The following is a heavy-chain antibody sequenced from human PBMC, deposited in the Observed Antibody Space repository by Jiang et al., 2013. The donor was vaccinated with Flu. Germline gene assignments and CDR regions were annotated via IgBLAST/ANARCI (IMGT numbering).Heavy chain of an antibody. Sequence: QLVESGGGLVQPGGSLRLSCAGSGFTFSNDWMSWVRQAPGKGLEWVADINKDGSGNYYADSVMGRFTISRDNAKNSLYLQMNSLRVEDTALYYCGRYWGYYGVDVWGQGTTVTVSS. CDR1: GFTFSNDW. J-gene: IGHJ6*02. D-gene: IGHD7-27*01. V-gene: IGHV3-7*01. CDR2: INKDGSGN. CDR3: GRYWGYYGVDV.